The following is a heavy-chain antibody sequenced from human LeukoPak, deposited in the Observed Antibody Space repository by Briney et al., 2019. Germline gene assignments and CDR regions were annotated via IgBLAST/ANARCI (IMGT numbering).Heavy chain of an antibody. V-gene: IGHV6-1*01. CDR2: TYYRSKWYN. D-gene: IGHD3-10*01. Sequence: SQTLSLTCAISGDSVSSNSAAWNWIRQSPSRGLEWLGSTYYRSKWYNDYAVSVKSRITINPDTSKNQFSLQLNSVTPEDTAVYYCAREFFGETYGSGSSFDYWGQGTLVTVSS. J-gene: IGHJ4*02. CDR3: AREFFGETYGSGSSFDY. CDR1: GDSVSSNSAA.